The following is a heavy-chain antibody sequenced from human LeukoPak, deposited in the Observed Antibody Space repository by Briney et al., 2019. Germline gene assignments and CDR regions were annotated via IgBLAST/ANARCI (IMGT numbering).Heavy chain of an antibody. J-gene: IGHJ4*02. CDR3: ARIAYYYDSSGYSPHPEEDY. D-gene: IGHD3-22*01. CDR2: IIPIFGTA. CDR1: GYTFTSYG. V-gene: IGHV1-69*13. Sequence: SVKVSCKASGYTFTSYGISWVRQAPGQGLEWMGGIIPIFGTANYAQKFQGRVTITADESTSTAYMELSSLRSEDTAVYYCARIAYYYDSSGYSPHPEEDYWGQGTLVTVSS.